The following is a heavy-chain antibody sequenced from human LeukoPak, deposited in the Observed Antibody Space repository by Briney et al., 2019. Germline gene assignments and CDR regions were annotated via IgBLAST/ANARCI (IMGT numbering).Heavy chain of an antibody. CDR1: GGSFSGYY. CDR3: ARGSYVGPTSGYFDY. CDR2: IYYSGST. D-gene: IGHD1-26*01. V-gene: IGHV4-31*11. Sequence: SETLSLTCAVYGGSFSGYYWSWIRQHPGKGLECIGYIYYSGSTYYNPSLKSRVTISVDTSKNQFSLKLSSVTAADTAVYYCARGSYVGPTSGYFDYWGQGTLVTVSS. J-gene: IGHJ4*02.